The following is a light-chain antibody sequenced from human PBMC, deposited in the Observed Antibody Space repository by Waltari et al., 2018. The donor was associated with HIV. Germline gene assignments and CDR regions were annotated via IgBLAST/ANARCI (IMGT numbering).Light chain of an antibody. CDR1: ELGDKY. CDR2: QNT. J-gene: IGLJ3*02. CDR3: PAWGSSTGVG. V-gene: IGLV3-1*01. Sequence: SYHLTQPPSVSVSPGQTATITCSGDELGDKYTCWYQQRPGQSPVLVISQNTKRLSGIPWRFLGSASGNTATLALRGTQGGGGGDYYWPAWGSSTGVGFGGGTKPAGL.